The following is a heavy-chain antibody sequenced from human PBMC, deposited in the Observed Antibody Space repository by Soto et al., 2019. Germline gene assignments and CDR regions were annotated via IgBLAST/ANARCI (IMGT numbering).Heavy chain of an antibody. CDR2: IYHSGST. CDR1: GDSISSGGYS. J-gene: IGHJ4*02. CDR3: ARAGGLGAVAVDY. V-gene: IGHV4-30-2*01. Sequence: QLQLQESRSGLVKPSQTLSLTCAVSGDSISSGGYSWSWIRQPPGKGLEWIGYIYHSGSTYYNPSLKSRVTISVDRSKNQFSLKLSSVTAADTAVYYCARAGGLGAVAVDYWGQGTLVTVSS. D-gene: IGHD6-19*01.